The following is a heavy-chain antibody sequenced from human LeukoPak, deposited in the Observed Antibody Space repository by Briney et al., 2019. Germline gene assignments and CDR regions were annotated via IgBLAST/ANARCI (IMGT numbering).Heavy chain of an antibody. Sequence: PSETLSLTCTVSGGSISSYYWSWIRQPAGKGLEWIGRIYTSGSTNYNPSLKSRVTMSVDTSKNQFSLKLSSVTAADTAVYYCARGTTVLGYYYYMDVWGKGTTVTISS. CDR2: IYTSGST. J-gene: IGHJ6*03. V-gene: IGHV4-4*07. CDR1: GGSISSYY. CDR3: ARGTTVLGYYYYMDV. D-gene: IGHD4-17*01.